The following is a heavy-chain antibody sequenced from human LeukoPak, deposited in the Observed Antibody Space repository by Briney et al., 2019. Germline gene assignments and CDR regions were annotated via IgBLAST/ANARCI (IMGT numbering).Heavy chain of an antibody. J-gene: IGHJ5*02. Sequence: KPSETLSLTCTVSGGSISSSSYYWGWIRQPPGKGLEWIGSIYYSGSTYYNPSLKSRVTISVDTSKNQFSLKLSSVTAADTAVYYCAREVESSFGYCSGGSCSQFDPWGQGTLVTVSS. V-gene: IGHV4-39*07. CDR1: GGSISSSSYY. D-gene: IGHD2-15*01. CDR2: IYYSGST. CDR3: AREVESSFGYCSGGSCSQFDP.